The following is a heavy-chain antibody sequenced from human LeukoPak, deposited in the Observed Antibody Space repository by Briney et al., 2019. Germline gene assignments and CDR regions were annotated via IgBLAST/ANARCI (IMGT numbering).Heavy chain of an antibody. CDR3: ARVYYSNSYDYWYFDL. Sequence: SSETLSLTCTVSGGSISSFYWNWLRLPPGKGLELIGYIYYSGSTNYNPSLKSRVTISVDTSKNQFSLKLSSVIAADTAVYYCARVYYSNSYDYWYFDLWGRGTLVTVSS. D-gene: IGHD6-13*01. J-gene: IGHJ2*01. CDR1: GGSISSFY. CDR2: IYYSGST. V-gene: IGHV4-59*01.